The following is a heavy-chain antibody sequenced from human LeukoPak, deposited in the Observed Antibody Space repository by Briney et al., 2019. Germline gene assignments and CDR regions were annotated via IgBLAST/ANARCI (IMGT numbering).Heavy chain of an antibody. D-gene: IGHD4-23*01. CDR3: ANAARGYGGNY. V-gene: IGHV3-23*01. J-gene: IGHJ4*02. CDR1: GFTFSSYA. CDR2: ISGSGGST. Sequence: GGSLRLSCAASGFTFSSYAMSWVRQAPGKGLEWVSAISGSGGSTYYADSVKGRFTISRDNSKNTLHLQMNSLRAEDTAVYYCANAARGYGGNYWGQGTLVTVSS.